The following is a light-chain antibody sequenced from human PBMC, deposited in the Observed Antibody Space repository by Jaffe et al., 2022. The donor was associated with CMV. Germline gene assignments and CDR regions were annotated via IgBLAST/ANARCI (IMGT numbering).Light chain of an antibody. J-gene: IGKJ2*01. CDR1: QNINNY. CDR2: AAS. Sequence: DIQMTQSPSSLSASVGDRVTITCRTSQNINNYLNWYQQKPGKAPKLLIYAASSLQSEVPSRFSGSGSGTDFTLTISSLQPEDFATYYCQQSYSSPPYTFGQGTKLEIK. CDR3: QQSYSSPPYT. V-gene: IGKV1-39*01.